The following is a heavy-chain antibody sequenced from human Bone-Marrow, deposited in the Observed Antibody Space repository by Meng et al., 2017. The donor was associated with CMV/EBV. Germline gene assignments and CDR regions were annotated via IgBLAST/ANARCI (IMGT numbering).Heavy chain of an antibody. CDR1: DDSISRSNYY. V-gene: IGHV4-39*01. Sequence: GSLRLSCTVSDDSISRSNYYWGWIRQPPGKGLEWIGSIYYSGSTYYNPSLKSRVTISVDTSKNQFSLKLSSVTAADTAVYYCARHELVVVMFDYWGQGTLVTVSS. J-gene: IGHJ4*02. CDR2: IYYSGST. D-gene: IGHD3-22*01. CDR3: ARHELVVVMFDY.